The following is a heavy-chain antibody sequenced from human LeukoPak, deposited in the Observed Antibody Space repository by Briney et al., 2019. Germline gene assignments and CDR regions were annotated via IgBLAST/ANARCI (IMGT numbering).Heavy chain of an antibody. Sequence: SETLSLTCGVYGGSFSGYSWNWILQSPGKGLEWMADINYTGDTATGTTNYSPSLGSLVTISVDMSKNQFSLHLRSLTAADTGVYYSGRGFSGFWEFDYWGQGTLVTVSS. D-gene: IGHD1-14*01. CDR3: GRGFSGFWEFDY. CDR1: GGSFSGYS. J-gene: IGHJ4*01. V-gene: IGHV4-34*01. CDR2: INYTGDTATGTT.